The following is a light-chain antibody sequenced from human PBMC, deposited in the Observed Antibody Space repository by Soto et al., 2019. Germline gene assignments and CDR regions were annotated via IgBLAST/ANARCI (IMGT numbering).Light chain of an antibody. Sequence: EIVMTQSPGTLSVSPGEGATLSCRASQSVSTNLAWYQQKPDQAPRLLIYGASTTATGMPARFSGSGSGTEFTLTISSLQSKDFAVSYCQQYYTWPRTFGQGTRVEIK. CDR2: GAS. J-gene: IGKJ1*01. V-gene: IGKV3-15*01. CDR1: QSVSTN. CDR3: QQYYTWPRT.